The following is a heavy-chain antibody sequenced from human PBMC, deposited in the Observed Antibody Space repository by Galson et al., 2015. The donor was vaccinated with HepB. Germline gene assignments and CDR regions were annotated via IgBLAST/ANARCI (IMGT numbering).Heavy chain of an antibody. V-gene: IGHV1-69*01. D-gene: IGHD4-17*01. CDR2: IIPIFGTA. CDR3: ARPTTVTSVAFDI. J-gene: IGHJ3*02. Sequence: SCKASGGTFSSYAISWVRQAPGQGLEWMGGIIPIFGTANYAQKFQGGVTITADESTSTAHMELSSLRSEDTAVYYCARPTTVTSVAFDIWGQGTMVTVSS. CDR1: GGTFSSYA.